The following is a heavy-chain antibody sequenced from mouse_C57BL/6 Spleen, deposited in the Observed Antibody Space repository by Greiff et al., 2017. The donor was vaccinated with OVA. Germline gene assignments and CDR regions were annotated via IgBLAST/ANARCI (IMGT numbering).Heavy chain of an antibody. D-gene: IGHD2-5*01. CDR1: GFSLTSYA. V-gene: IGHV2-9-1*01. CDR3: ARNGYSNYEDYFDY. J-gene: IGHJ2*01. Sequence: VMLVESGPGLVAPSQSLSITCTVSGFSLTSYAISWVRQPPGKGLEWLGVIWTGGGTNYNSARKSRLSISKDNSKSQVFLKMNSLQTDDTARYYCARNGYSNYEDYFDYWGQGTTLTVSS. CDR2: IWTGGGT.